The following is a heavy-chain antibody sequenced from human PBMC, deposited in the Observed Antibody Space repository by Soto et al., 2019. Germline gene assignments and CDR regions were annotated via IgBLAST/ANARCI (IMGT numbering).Heavy chain of an antibody. D-gene: IGHD3-22*01. V-gene: IGHV1-69*01. CDR1: GGTFNTYA. Sequence: QVQLVQSGAEVKKPGPSVKVSCKSSGGTFNTYAISWVRQAPGQGLEWMGAIIPIFGSANYAQRFQGRVTITADEFTTTAYMELSSLRSDDAAVYFCARRDSKYDSAGYPPFDSRGQGTLVTGCS. J-gene: IGHJ5*01. CDR3: ARRDSKYDSAGYPPFDS. CDR2: IIPIFGSA.